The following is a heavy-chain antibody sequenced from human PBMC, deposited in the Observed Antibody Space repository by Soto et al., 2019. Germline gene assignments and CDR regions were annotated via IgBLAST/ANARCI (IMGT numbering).Heavy chain of an antibody. D-gene: IGHD1-1*01. V-gene: IGHV3-30-3*01. Sequence: GGSLRLSCAASGFTFSSYAMHWVRQAPGKGLEWVAVISYDGSSKYYADSVKGRFTISRDNSKNTLYLQMNSLKTEDTALYYCARASAKGGTSYYYYYAMDVCGQGTTVTVSS. CDR1: GFTFSSYA. CDR3: ARASAKGGTSYYYYYAMDV. CDR2: ISYDGSSK. J-gene: IGHJ6*02.